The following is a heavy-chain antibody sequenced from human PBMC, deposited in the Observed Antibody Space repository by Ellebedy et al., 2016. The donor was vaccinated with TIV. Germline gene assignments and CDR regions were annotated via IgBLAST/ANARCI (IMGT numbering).Heavy chain of an antibody. CDR1: GYTFTSYG. Sequence: SVKVSCXASGYTFTSYGISWVRQAPGQGLEWMGGIIPIFGTANYAQKFQGRVTITADESTSTAYMELSSLRSEDTAVYYCARRTGEFWSGYYVVWGQGTTVTVSS. CDR3: ARRTGEFWSGYYVV. J-gene: IGHJ6*02. CDR2: IIPIFGTA. D-gene: IGHD3-3*01. V-gene: IGHV1-69*13.